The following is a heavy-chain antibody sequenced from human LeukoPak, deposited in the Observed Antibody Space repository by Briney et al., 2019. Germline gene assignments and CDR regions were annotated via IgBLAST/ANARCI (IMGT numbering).Heavy chain of an antibody. D-gene: IGHD1-26*01. V-gene: IGHV3-23*01. CDR3: AFGGSGSPFDY. CDR1: GFTFSSYA. J-gene: IGHJ4*02. Sequence: ETGGSLRLSCAASGFTFSSYAMSWVRQAPGKGLEWVSAISGSGGSTYYADSVKGRLTISRDNSKNTLYLQMNSLRAEDTAVYYCAFGGSGSPFDYWGQGTLVTVSS. CDR2: ISGSGGST.